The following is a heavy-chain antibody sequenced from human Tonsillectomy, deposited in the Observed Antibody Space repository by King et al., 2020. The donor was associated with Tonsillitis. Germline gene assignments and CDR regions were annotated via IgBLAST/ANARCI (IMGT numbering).Heavy chain of an antibody. Sequence: LQLQESGPGLVKPSETLSLTCTVSGGSINSSTYSWGWIRQPPGQGLEWIGTIYYSGSTYYNPSLKKRVTISVDTSKNQFSLKLSSVTAADTAVYYCARGIYSSGWFFDYWGQGTLVTVSS. J-gene: IGHJ4*02. D-gene: IGHD6-19*01. CDR1: GGSINSSTYS. V-gene: IGHV4-39*07. CDR2: IYYSGST. CDR3: ARGIYSSGWFFDY.